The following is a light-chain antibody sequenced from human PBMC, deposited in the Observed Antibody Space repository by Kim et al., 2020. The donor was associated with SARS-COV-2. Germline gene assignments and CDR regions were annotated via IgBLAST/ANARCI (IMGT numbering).Light chain of an antibody. CDR2: DVN. CDR3: CSYAGDDTYHVI. J-gene: IGLJ2*01. Sequence: QSALTQPASVSGSHGQSITISCTGTSSDVGRYNVVSWYQHHPGKAPKVMIFDVNKRPSGVPVRFSGSKSGNTASLTISGLQAEDEADYYCCSYAGDDTYHVIFGVGTQLTVL. V-gene: IGLV2-23*02. CDR1: SSDVGRYNV.